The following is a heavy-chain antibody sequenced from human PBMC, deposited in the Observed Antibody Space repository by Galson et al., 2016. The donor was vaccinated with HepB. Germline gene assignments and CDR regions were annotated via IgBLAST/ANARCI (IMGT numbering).Heavy chain of an antibody. D-gene: IGHD3-22*01. CDR1: GGYITNRSYY. CDR3: ATGVTSSGSWFDP. V-gene: IGHV4-39*07. CDR2: LSYGGGT. J-gene: IGHJ5*02. Sequence: SETLSLTCTVSGGYITNRSYYWGWVRQPPGKGLEWVGSLSYGGGTYYNPSLKSRATFSVDTSKNHFSLRLTSVTAADTAVYYCATGVTSSGSWFDPWGQGTLVTVSS.